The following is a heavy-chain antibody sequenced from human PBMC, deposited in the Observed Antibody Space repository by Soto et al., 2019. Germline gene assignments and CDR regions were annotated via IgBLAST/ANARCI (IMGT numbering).Heavy chain of an antibody. Sequence: GGSLRLSCAASGFIFSTYAMSWVRQAPGKGLEWVSGISGRGGTTYYADSVKGRFTISRDNSKNTLYLQMNSLRAEDTAVYFCAKAVRMRTYYFDYWGQGTLVTVSS. CDR2: ISGRGGTT. CDR1: GFIFSTYA. CDR3: AKAVRMRTYYFDY. D-gene: IGHD2-15*01. V-gene: IGHV3-23*01. J-gene: IGHJ4*02.